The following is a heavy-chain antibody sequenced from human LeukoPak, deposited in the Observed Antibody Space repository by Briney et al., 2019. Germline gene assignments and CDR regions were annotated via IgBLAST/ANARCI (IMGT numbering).Heavy chain of an antibody. CDR1: GYTFTSYG. J-gene: IGHJ5*02. V-gene: IGHV1-18*01. D-gene: IGHD2-15*01. CDR2: ISAYNGNT. Sequence: ASVKVSCKASGYTFTSYGISWVRQAPGQGLEWMGWISAYNGNTNYAQKLQGRVTTTTDTSTSTAYMELRSLRSDDTAVYYCARDPRLDIVVVVAATRFDPWGQGTPVTVSS. CDR3: ARDPRLDIVVVVAATRFDP.